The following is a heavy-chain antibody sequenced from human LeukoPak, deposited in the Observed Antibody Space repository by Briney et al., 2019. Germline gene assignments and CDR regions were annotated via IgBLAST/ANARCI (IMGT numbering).Heavy chain of an antibody. CDR2: ISDGSSTI. V-gene: IGHV3-48*02. Sequence: GGSLRLSCAASGFTFSNYNLNWVRQAPGKGLEWVSYISDGSSTIYYADSVRGRFTISRDNAKNSLYLQINSLRDEDTAVYYCARETVSLDYWGQGTLVTVSS. D-gene: IGHD4-17*01. CDR1: GFTFSNYN. J-gene: IGHJ4*02. CDR3: ARETVSLDY.